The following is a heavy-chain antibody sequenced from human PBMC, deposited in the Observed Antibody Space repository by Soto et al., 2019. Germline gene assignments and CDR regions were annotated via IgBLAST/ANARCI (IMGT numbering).Heavy chain of an antibody. D-gene: IGHD6-13*01. CDR2: INHSGST. CDR3: ARRQLVLWFDP. Sequence: SETLSLTCAVYGGSFSGYYWSWIRQPPGKGLEWIGEINHSGSTNYNPSLKSRVTISVDTSKNQFSLKLSSVTAADTAVYYCARRQLVLWFDPWGQGTLVTVSS. V-gene: IGHV4-34*01. CDR1: GGSFSGYY. J-gene: IGHJ5*02.